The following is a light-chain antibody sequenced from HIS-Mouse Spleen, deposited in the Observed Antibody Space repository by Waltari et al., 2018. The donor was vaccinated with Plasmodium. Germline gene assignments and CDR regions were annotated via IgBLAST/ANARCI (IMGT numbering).Light chain of an antibody. V-gene: IGLV2-23*01. CDR3: CSYAGSSTNWV. J-gene: IGLJ3*02. Sequence: QSALTQPASVSGSPGQSLTISCTGTSSDVGSYHLVSGYQQHPGKAPKLMIYEGSKRPSGVSNRFSGSKSGNTASLTISGLQAEDEADYYCCSYAGSSTNWVFGGGTKLTVL. CDR1: SSDVGSYHL. CDR2: EGS.